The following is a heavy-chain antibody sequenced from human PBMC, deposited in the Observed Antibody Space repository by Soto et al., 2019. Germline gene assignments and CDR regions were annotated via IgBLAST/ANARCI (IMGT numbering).Heavy chain of an antibody. D-gene: IGHD4-17*01. CDR2: IYYSGAT. CDR1: GGSIRSSGYF. J-gene: IGHJ4*02. V-gene: IGHV4-31*03. CDR3: AAMTTVTYFHH. Sequence: SETLSLTCTVSGGSIRSSGYFWSWIRQHPGKGLEWIGYIYYSGATSFNPSLKSRVTMPVDTSKNQLSLSLSSVTAADTAVYYCAAMTTVTYFHHWGQGTLVTVSS.